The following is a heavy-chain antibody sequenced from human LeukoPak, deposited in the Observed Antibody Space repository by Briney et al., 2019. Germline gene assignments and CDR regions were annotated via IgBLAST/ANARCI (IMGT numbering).Heavy chain of an antibody. J-gene: IGHJ5*02. V-gene: IGHV4-59*12. Sequence: SETLSLICNVSGGPISGYYWSWIRQPPGEGLEWTGYIFYSGSTHYNPSLKSPVTISVDASKNQFSLKLSSVAAADTAVYYCARATVTLVRGVTYNWFDPWGQGTLVTVSS. D-gene: IGHD3-10*01. CDR3: ARATVTLVRGVTYNWFDP. CDR2: IFYSGST. CDR1: GGPISGYY.